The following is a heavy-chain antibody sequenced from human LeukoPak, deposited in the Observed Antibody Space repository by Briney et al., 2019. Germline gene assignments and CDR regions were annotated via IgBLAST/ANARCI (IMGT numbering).Heavy chain of an antibody. CDR3: ARDVAQWLVLPRGGHYYYMDV. D-gene: IGHD6-19*01. V-gene: IGHV1-2*02. J-gene: IGHJ6*03. CDR2: INPNSGGT. CDR1: GYTFTGYY. Sequence: GASVKVSCKASGYTFTGYYMHWVRQAPGQGLEWMGWINPNSGGTNYAQKFQGRVTMTRDTSISTAYMELSRLRSDDTAVYYCARDVAQWLVLPRGGHYYYMDVWGKGTTVTVSS.